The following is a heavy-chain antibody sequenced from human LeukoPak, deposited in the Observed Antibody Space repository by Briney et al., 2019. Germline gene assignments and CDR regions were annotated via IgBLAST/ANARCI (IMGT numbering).Heavy chain of an antibody. D-gene: IGHD6-19*01. Sequence: GGSLRLSCAASGFTFSSYAMSWVRQAPGKGLEWVSSMTGSGGSTYYADSVKGRFTISRDNSKNTLYLQMNSLRAEDTAVYYCAKQDIRSSAWYDWGQGTLVTVSS. CDR1: GFTFSSYA. J-gene: IGHJ4*02. CDR2: MTGSGGST. V-gene: IGHV3-23*01. CDR3: AKQDIRSSAWYD.